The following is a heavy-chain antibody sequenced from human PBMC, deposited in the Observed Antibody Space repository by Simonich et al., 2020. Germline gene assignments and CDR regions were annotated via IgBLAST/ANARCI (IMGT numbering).Heavy chain of an antibody. CDR3: AREIEAGNAFDI. Sequence: EVQLVESGGGLVKPGGSLRLSCAASGFTFSSYSMNWVRQAPGKWLEWVSPISSRSSYIYYADTVKGRFTISRDNAKNSLYLQMNSLRAEDTAVYYCAREIEAGNAFDIWGQGTMVTVSS. J-gene: IGHJ3*02. V-gene: IGHV3-21*01. CDR1: GFTFSSYS. CDR2: ISSRSSYI.